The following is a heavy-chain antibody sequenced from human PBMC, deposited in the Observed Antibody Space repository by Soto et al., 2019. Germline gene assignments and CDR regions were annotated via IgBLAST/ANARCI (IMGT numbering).Heavy chain of an antibody. J-gene: IGHJ2*01. CDR2: IWYDGSNR. CDR1: GFSFSTYT. V-gene: IGHV3-33*01. CDR3: ARDRHYFDL. Sequence: QVQLEESGGGVVQAGRSLRLSCAASGFSFSTYTIHWVRQAPGKGLEWVAFIWYDGSNRDYADSVKGRFTISRDNSKNTMYLQMNSLRVEDTAMYFCARDRHYFDLWGRGTLVTVSS.